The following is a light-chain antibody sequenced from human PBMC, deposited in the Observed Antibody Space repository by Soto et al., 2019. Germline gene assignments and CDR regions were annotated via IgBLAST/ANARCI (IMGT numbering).Light chain of an antibody. Sequence: EIVLTQSPGTLSLSPGERATLSCRASQSVSSSYLAWYQQKPGQAPRLLIDGASSRATGSPDRFSGSGSGTDFTLTISRLEPEDFAVYYCPQYGSSPRRTFGQGTKVEIK. CDR3: PQYGSSPRRT. V-gene: IGKV3-20*01. J-gene: IGKJ1*01. CDR2: GAS. CDR1: QSVSSSY.